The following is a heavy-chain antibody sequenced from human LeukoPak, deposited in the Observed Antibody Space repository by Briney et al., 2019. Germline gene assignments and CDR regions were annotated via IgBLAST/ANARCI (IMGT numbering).Heavy chain of an antibody. CDR3: AKYDSSGYYLDH. V-gene: IGHV3-23*01. J-gene: IGHJ4*02. CDR1: GFTFSNAW. CDR2: ISGSGGST. D-gene: IGHD3-22*01. Sequence: PGGSLRLSCAASGFTFSNAWMSWVRQAPGKGLEWVSAISGSGGSTYYADSLRGRFTISRDNSKNTLYLQMNSLRAEDTAVYYCAKYDSSGYYLDHWGQGTLVTVSS.